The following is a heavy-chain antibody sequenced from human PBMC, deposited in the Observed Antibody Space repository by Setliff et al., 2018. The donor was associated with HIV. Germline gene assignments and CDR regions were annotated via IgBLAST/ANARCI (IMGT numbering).Heavy chain of an antibody. J-gene: IGHJ4*02. CDR1: GYTFTDYY. V-gene: IGHV1-2*06. Sequence: ASVKVSCKASGYTFTDYYMDWVRQAPGQGLEWMGRINPNRGGTNFAQKFQGRVTLTRDTSISTAHMELTRLTADDTAVYYCVLPGYYESSGYAVDHWGQGTLVTVSS. D-gene: IGHD3-22*01. CDR3: VLPGYYESSGYAVDH. CDR2: INPNRGGT.